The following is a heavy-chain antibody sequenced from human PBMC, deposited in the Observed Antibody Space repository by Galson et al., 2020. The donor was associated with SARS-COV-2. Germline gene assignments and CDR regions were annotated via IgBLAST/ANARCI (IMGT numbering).Heavy chain of an antibody. CDR3: ARAQKLRYFDWLLPGSWFDP. CDR1: GGSISSSSYY. J-gene: IGHJ5*02. D-gene: IGHD3-9*01. V-gene: IGHV4-39*07. CDR2: IYYSGST. Sequence: SEPLSLTCTVSGGSISSSSYYWGWLRQPPGKGLEWIGSIYYSGSTYYNPSLKSRVTISVDTSKNQFSLKLSSVTAADTAVYYCARAQKLRYFDWLLPGSWFDPWGQGTLVTVSS.